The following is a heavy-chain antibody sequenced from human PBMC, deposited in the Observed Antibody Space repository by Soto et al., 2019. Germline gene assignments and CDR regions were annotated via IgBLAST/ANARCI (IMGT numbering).Heavy chain of an antibody. Sequence: LEILSLTCSVSGGSIMSNIYYWGWIRQPPGKGLEWIATVHYSGSTYYTPSLKNRVTISADTSNNQFSLRLNSVTAADTAVYYCARQHYYDSSGYYTWNWGQGTLVTVSS. D-gene: IGHD3-22*01. CDR3: ARQHYYDSSGYYTWN. CDR2: VHYSGST. J-gene: IGHJ4*02. CDR1: GGSIMSNIYY. V-gene: IGHV4-39*01.